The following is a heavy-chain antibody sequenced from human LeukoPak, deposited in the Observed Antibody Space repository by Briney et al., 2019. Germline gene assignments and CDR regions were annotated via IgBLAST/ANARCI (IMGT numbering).Heavy chain of an antibody. CDR3: ARNECSGGSCYRT. Sequence: ASVKVSCKASGYTFTVHYIHWVRQAPGPGPEWMGWINPNSGGTKYAEELQGRVTMTRDTSISTAYMEVGRLTSGDTALYYCARNECSGGSCYRTWGQGTLVTVSS. CDR2: INPNSGGT. J-gene: IGHJ4*02. V-gene: IGHV1-2*02. D-gene: IGHD2-15*01. CDR1: GYTFTVHY.